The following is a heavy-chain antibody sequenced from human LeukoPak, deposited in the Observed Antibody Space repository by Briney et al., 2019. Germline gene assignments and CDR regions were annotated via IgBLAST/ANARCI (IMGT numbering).Heavy chain of an antibody. CDR2: IYTTGMT. J-gene: IGHJ4*02. Sequence: SETLSLTCTVSTASINSYYLGWVRQPAGRGLEWIGRIYTTGMTQYDPSLQSRVTMSVDTSQKQFSLNLRSVTAADTAIYFCVRHGYTASHFFLDYWSQGALVTVSS. CDR3: VRHGYTASHFFLDY. D-gene: IGHD5-18*01. V-gene: IGHV4-4*07. CDR1: TASINSYY.